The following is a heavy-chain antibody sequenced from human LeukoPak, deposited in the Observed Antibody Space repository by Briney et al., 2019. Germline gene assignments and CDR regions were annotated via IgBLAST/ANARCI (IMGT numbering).Heavy chain of an antibody. V-gene: IGHV4-39*07. CDR2: ICYSGST. Sequence: SETLSLTCTVSGGSISSSSYYWGWIRQPPGKGLEWIGSICYSGSTYYNPSLKSRVTISVDTSKNQFSLKLSSVTAADTAVYYCAREGYSSQTYYYYYMDVWGKGTTVTVSS. D-gene: IGHD6-19*01. CDR3: AREGYSSQTYYYYYMDV. CDR1: GGSISSSSYY. J-gene: IGHJ6*03.